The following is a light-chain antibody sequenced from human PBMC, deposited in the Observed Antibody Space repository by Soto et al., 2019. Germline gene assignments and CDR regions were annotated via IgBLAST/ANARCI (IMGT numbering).Light chain of an antibody. J-gene: IGKJ1*01. Sequence: TQSPGTLSLSPGERATLSCRASQSVSSSYLAWYQQKPGQAPRLLIYGASSRATGTPARFSGSGSGTEFTLTISSLQPDDFATYYCQHYNSYSEAFGQGTKVDIK. CDR3: QHYNSYSEA. CDR1: QSVSSSY. V-gene: IGKV3-20*01. CDR2: GAS.